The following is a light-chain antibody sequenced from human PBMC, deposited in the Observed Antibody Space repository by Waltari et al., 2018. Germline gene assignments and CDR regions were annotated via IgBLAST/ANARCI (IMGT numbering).Light chain of an antibody. V-gene: IGLV2-14*03. Sequence: QSALTQPASVSGSPGQSITISCTGTSSDVGGYNYVSCYQKYPGKAPNLMIYDVTERPSGVSNRFSGSKSGNTASLTISGLQAEDEGDYHCSSYTSRSTFVIFGGGTKLTVL. CDR1: SSDVGGYNY. CDR3: SSYTSRSTFVI. CDR2: DVT. J-gene: IGLJ2*01.